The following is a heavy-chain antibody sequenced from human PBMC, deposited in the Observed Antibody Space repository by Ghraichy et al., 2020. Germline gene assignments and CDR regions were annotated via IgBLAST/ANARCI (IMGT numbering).Heavy chain of an antibody. J-gene: IGHJ4*02. Sequence: ASVKVSCKVSGYTLTELSMHWVRQAPGKGLEWMGGFDPEDGETIYAQKFQGRVTMTEDTSTDTAYMELSSLRSEDTAVYYCATGPPPSPGIAVAGTFLHLGYWGQGTLVTVSS. CDR3: ATGPPPSPGIAVAGTFLHLGY. CDR1: GYTLTELS. V-gene: IGHV1-24*01. D-gene: IGHD6-19*01. CDR2: FDPEDGET.